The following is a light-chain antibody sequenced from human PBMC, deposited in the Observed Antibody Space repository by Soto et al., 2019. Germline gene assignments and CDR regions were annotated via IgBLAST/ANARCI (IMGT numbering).Light chain of an antibody. CDR1: QSVSSSY. V-gene: IGKV3-20*01. CDR3: QQYGSSPGA. Sequence: EIVLTQSPGTLSLSPGERATLSCRASQSVSSSYLAWYQQKPGQAPRLLIYGASSRATGIPDRFSGSGSGTDFPLTISRLEPEDFAVYYFQQYGSSPGAVGQGTKVEIK. CDR2: GAS. J-gene: IGKJ1*01.